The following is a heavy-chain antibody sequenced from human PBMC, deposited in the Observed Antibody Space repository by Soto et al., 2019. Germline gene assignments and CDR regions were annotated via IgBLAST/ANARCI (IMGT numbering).Heavy chain of an antibody. CDR1: GYTYPSYT. CDR2: VNSGIGNT. CDR3: ATSGGNYFSFDY. V-gene: IGHV1-3*01. J-gene: IGHJ4*02. D-gene: IGHD2-21*01. Sequence: GASVKVSCKVSGYTYPSYTIHWVRQAPGQGLEWMGWVNSGIGNTKYSQKFQGRLTISRDTLELSSLRSEDTAVYYCATSGGNYFSFDYWGQGTLVTVSS.